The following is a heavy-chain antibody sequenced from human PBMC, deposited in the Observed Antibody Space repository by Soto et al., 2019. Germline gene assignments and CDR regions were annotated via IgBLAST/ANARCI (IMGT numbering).Heavy chain of an antibody. Sequence: QVQLAQTGAEVKKPGSSVKVSCRASGGIFSTYAINWVRQAPGQGLEWMGGIIPLFGTANYTQKLQGRVTLSDDESAHIAYMELSSLRSEDTAVYFCARVQYSGTYLHALDILGQGTRVTVSS. V-gene: IGHV1-69*01. J-gene: IGHJ3*02. CDR2: IIPLFGTA. CDR1: GGIFSTYA. D-gene: IGHD1-26*01. CDR3: ARVQYSGTYLHALDI.